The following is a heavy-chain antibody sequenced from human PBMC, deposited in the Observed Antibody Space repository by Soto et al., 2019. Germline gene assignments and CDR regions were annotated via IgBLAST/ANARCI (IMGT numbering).Heavy chain of an antibody. CDR2: IYSGGST. V-gene: IGHV3-53*01. CDR3: ARVSRSGYYPKY. J-gene: IGHJ4*02. Sequence: GSLRLSCAASGFTVSSNYMSWVRQAPGKGLEWVSVIYSGGSTYYADSVKGRFTISRDNSKNTLYLQMSSLRAEDTAVYYCARVSRSGYYPKYWGQGTLVTVSS. D-gene: IGHD3-3*01. CDR1: GFTVSSNY.